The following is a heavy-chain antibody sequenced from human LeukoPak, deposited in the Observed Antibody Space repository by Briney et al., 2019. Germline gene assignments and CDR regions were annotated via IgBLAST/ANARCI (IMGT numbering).Heavy chain of an antibody. D-gene: IGHD6-19*01. J-gene: IGHJ4*02. CDR1: GFTFSHYW. CDR2: IKQDGSEK. V-gene: IGHV3-7*01. CDR3: ARDSSQWLVT. Sequence: PGGSLRLSCAASGFTFSHYWMSWVRQAPGKGLEWVANIKQDGSEKYYVDSVKGRFTISRDDAKNSLYLQMNNLRAEDTAVYYCARDSSQWLVTWGQGTLVTVSS.